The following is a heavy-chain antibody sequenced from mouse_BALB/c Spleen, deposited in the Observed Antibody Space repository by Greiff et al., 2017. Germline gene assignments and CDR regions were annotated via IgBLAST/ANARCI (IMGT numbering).Heavy chain of an antibody. CDR1: GFTFSSYT. Sequence: EVMLVESGGGLVQPGGSLKLSCAASGFTFSSYTMSWVRQTPEKRLEWVAYISNGGGSTYYPDTVKGRFTISRDNAKNTLYLQMSSLRSEDTAMYYCARGYGIYYAMDYWGQGTSVTVSS. V-gene: IGHV5-12-2*01. J-gene: IGHJ4*01. D-gene: IGHD2-1*01. CDR2: ISNGGGST. CDR3: ARGYGIYYAMDY.